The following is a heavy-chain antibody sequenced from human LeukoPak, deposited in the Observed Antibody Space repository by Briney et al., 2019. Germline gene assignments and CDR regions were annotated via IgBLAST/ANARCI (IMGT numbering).Heavy chain of an antibody. CDR1: GYSISSGYY. CDR2: IFHSGTT. V-gene: IGHV4-38-2*02. Sequence: SETLSLTCGVSGYSISSGYYWGWIRQPPGKGLEWIGSIFHSGTTNYNPSLESRVTISVDTSKNQVSLKVNAVTASDTAVYYCARDPGYSSAWGGDWFDPWGQGTLVIVSS. J-gene: IGHJ5*02. D-gene: IGHD6-19*01. CDR3: ARDPGYSSAWGGDWFDP.